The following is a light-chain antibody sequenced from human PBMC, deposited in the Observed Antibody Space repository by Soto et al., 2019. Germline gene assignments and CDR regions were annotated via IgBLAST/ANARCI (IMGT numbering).Light chain of an antibody. CDR1: QSVSSNY. CDR3: QQYDSSPFT. V-gene: IGKV3-20*01. Sequence: EIVLTQSPGTLSLSPGERATLSCRASQSVSSNYLAWYQQKLGQAPRLLIYGASTRATGIPDRFSGSGSGTDVTLTISRLEPEDFAVYYCQQYDSSPFTFGPGTKVDVK. J-gene: IGKJ3*01. CDR2: GAS.